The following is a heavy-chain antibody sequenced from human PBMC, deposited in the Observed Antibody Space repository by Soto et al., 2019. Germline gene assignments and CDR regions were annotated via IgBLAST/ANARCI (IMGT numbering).Heavy chain of an antibody. CDR2: INSDGSST. V-gene: IGHV3-74*01. Sequence: GGSLRLSCAASGFTFSSYWMHWVRQAPGKGLVWVSRINSDGSSTSYADSVKGRFTISRDNAKNTLYLQMNSLRAEDTAVYYCAREGGGYYYYYMDVWGKGTTVTVSS. CDR3: AREGGGYYYYYMDV. D-gene: IGHD3-16*01. J-gene: IGHJ6*03. CDR1: GFTFSSYW.